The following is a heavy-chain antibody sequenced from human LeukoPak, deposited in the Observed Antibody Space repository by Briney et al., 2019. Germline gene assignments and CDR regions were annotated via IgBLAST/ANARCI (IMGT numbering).Heavy chain of an antibody. CDR1: GFTFSSNV. Sequence: GGSLRHSCAASGFTFSSNVMNWVRQAPGEGLEWVSAISGSGGTTFYADSVKGRFTISRDNSKNTMDLQMNSLRAEDTAVYYCAKGIYERSGHYQYYFDCWGQGTLVTVSS. CDR2: ISGSGGTT. D-gene: IGHD3-22*01. J-gene: IGHJ4*02. CDR3: AKGIYERSGHYQYYFDC. V-gene: IGHV3-23*01.